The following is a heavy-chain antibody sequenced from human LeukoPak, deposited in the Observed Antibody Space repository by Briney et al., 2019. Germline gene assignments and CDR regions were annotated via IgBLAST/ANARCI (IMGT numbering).Heavy chain of an antibody. J-gene: IGHJ5*02. D-gene: IGHD3-9*01. CDR3: ARRAITISRGFDP. CDR1: GYSISSGYY. V-gene: IGHV4-38-2*02. Sequence: SETLSLTCTVSGYSISSGYYWGWIRQPPGKGLEWIGSIYHSGSTYYNPSLKSRVTISVDTSKNQFSLKLSSVTAADTAVYYCARRAITISRGFDPWGQGTLVTVSS. CDR2: IYHSGST.